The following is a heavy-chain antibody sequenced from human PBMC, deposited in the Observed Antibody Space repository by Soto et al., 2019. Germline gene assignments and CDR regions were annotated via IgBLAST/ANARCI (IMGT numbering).Heavy chain of an antibody. CDR3: ARDRAHGFDI. V-gene: IGHV1-18*01. J-gene: IGHJ3*02. CDR2: ISADTGNT. Sequence: QVQLVQSGAEVKKPGASLMVSCKASGYTFTSNGISWVRQAPGQGLEWIGWISADTGNTNYARKLQGRVTMTRDTSTYTVYMGLRSLRSEDTAVYYCARDRAHGFDIWGQGTMVTVSS. CDR1: GYTFTSNG.